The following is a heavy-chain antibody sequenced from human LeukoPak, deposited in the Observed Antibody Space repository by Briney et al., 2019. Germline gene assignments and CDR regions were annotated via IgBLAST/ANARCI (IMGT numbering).Heavy chain of an antibody. CDR1: GGSISSYY. Sequence: SETLSLTCTVAGGSISSYYWSWIRQPPGKRLEWIGYIYYSGTTNYNPSLKSRVTISVDTSKNQFSLKLSSVTAADTAVYYCARGVYIAAAQYGYWGQGTLVTVSS. CDR3: ARGVYIAAAQYGY. V-gene: IGHV4-59*01. J-gene: IGHJ4*02. D-gene: IGHD6-13*01. CDR2: IYYSGTT.